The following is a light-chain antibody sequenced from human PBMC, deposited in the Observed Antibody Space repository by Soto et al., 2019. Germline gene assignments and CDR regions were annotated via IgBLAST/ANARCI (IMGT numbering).Light chain of an antibody. Sequence: QSALTQPASVSGSPGQSITISCPGTSSDVGGYNYFSWYQQHPGKAPKFMIYDVSNRPSGVSNRFSGSKSGNTASLTISGLQAEDEADYYCSSYTTSNTRQIVFGTGTKVTVL. CDR1: SSDVGGYNY. CDR3: SSYTTSNTRQIV. V-gene: IGLV2-14*01. CDR2: DVS. J-gene: IGLJ1*01.